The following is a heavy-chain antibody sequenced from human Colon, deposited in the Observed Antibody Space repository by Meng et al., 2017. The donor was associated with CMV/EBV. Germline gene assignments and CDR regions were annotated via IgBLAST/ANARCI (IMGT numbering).Heavy chain of an antibody. CDR1: GGSFSGYY. CDR3: ARVQYSYGFDY. J-gene: IGHJ4*02. D-gene: IGHD5-18*01. Sequence: SETLSLTCAVYGGSFSGYYWSWIRQPPGKGLEWIGAINHSGSTNYNPSLKSRVTISVDTSKNQFSLKLSSVTAADTAVYYCARVQYSYGFDYWGQGTLVTVSS. CDR2: INHSGST. V-gene: IGHV4-34*01.